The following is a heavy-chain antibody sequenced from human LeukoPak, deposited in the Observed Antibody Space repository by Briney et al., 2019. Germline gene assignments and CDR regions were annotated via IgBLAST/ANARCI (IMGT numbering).Heavy chain of an antibody. J-gene: IGHJ5*02. CDR2: FDPEDGET. D-gene: IGHD3-16*01. Sequence: GASVKVSCKVSGYTLTELSMHWVRQAPGKGLEWMGGFDPEDGETIYAQKFQGRVTMTEDTSTDTAYMELSSLRSEDTAVYYCATSYDYVWGSHSNWFDPWGQGTLVTVSS. CDR3: ATSYDYVWGSHSNWFDP. CDR1: GYTLTELS. V-gene: IGHV1-24*01.